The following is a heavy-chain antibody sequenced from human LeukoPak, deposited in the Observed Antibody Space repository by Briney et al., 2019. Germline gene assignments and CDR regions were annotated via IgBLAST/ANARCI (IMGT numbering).Heavy chain of an antibody. CDR1: GFNFSNYG. CDR3: ASRISVTSRFYYYYYMDV. V-gene: IGHV3-23*01. CDR2: IGGAGDSI. Sequence: GGSLRLSYVASGFNFSNYGMNWVRQAPGKGLEWISVIGGAGDSIFYTDSVKGRFTISRDNSKRTLYLQMNSLRVEDTAVYYCASRISVTSRFYYYYYMDVWGKGTTVIISS. J-gene: IGHJ6*03. D-gene: IGHD2-15*01.